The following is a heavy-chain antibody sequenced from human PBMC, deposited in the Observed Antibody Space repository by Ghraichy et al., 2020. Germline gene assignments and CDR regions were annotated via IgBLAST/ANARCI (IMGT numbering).Heavy chain of an antibody. CDR1: GGSFSGYY. V-gene: IGHV4-34*01. CDR3: ARRSPDRSNWNYGGLWFDP. Sequence: SQTLSLTCAVYGGSFSGYYWSWIRQPPGKGLEWIGEINHSGSTNYNPSLKSRVTISVDTSKNQFSLKLSSVTAADTAVYYWARRSPDRSNWNYGGLWFDPGGQGRLVTVSS. D-gene: IGHD1-7*01. CDR2: INHSGST. J-gene: IGHJ5*02.